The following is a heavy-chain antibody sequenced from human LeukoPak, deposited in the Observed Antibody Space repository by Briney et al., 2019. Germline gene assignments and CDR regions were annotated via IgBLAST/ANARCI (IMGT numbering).Heavy chain of an antibody. CDR3: AREWRYCSSTSCYRVPGGYYGMDV. V-gene: IGHV1-8*01. J-gene: IGHJ6*02. D-gene: IGHD2-2*02. Sequence: ASVKVSCKASGYTFTSYDINWVRQAPGQGLEWIGWMNPNSGNTGYAQKFQGRVTMARNTSISTACMELSSLRSEDTAVYYCAREWRYCSSTSCYRVPGGYYGMDVWGQGTTVTVSS. CDR1: GYTFTSYD. CDR2: MNPNSGNT.